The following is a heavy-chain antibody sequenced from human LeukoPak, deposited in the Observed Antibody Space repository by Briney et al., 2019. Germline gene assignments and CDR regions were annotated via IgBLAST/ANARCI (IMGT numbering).Heavy chain of an antibody. Sequence: QTLSLTCAISGDSVSSNSATWNWIRQSPSRGLEWLGRTYYRSKWYNDYAVSVKSRMTINIDTSKNQFSLQLNSVTPEDTAVYYCARARFYCSSTSCLPFDYWGQGILATVSS. D-gene: IGHD2-2*01. J-gene: IGHJ4*02. CDR3: ARARFYCSSTSCLPFDY. CDR1: GDSVSSNSAT. V-gene: IGHV6-1*01. CDR2: TYYRSKWYN.